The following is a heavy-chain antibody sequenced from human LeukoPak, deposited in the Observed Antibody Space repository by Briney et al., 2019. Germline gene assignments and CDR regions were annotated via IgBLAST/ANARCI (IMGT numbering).Heavy chain of an antibody. Sequence: GTSLRLSCADSGFTSRSSGMHWARQAPGKGLEWVARISYDVIETNYADSVEGRFSISRDTSKNTVYLQMNSLRTEDTAVYYCARFLSQYYFDYWGQGTLVTVSS. CDR3: ARFLSQYYFDY. CDR2: ISYDVIET. CDR1: GFTSRSSG. V-gene: IGHV3-30*03. J-gene: IGHJ4*02.